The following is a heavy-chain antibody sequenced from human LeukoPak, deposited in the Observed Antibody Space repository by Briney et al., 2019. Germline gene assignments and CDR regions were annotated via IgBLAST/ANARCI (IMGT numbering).Heavy chain of an antibody. V-gene: IGHV1-46*01. CDR3: AGARYNWNYGDY. CDR1: GYTCTSYY. D-gene: IGHD1-20*01. Sequence: ASVKVSCKASGYTCTSYYMHWVRQAPGQGLEWMGIINPSGGSTSYAQKFQGRVTMTRDTSTSTVYMELSSLRSEDTAVYYCAGARYNWNYGDYWGQGTLVTVSS. CDR2: INPSGGST. J-gene: IGHJ4*02.